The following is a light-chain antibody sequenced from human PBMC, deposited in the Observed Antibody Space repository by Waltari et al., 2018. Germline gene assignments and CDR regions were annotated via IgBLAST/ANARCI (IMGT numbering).Light chain of an antibody. CDR2: DVT. V-gene: IGLV2-14*03. J-gene: IGLJ1*01. Sequence: QSALTQPASVSGSPGQSVTLPCTGTRSDGGNYNYVSRYQQLPGKAPKLIIFDVTKRPSGVSNRFSGSKSGNTASLTISGLQADDEAEYYCSSFTGSTSPYVFGTGTKVTVL. CDR3: SSFTGSTSPYV. CDR1: RSDGGNYNY.